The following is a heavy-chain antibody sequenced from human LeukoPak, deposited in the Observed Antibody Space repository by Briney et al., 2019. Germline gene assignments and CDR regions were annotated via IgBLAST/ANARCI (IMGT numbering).Heavy chain of an antibody. V-gene: IGHV1-8*01. CDR3: VGDGEGAAISVNYWFDP. D-gene: IGHD2-2*02. CDR2: MNPNNGNT. J-gene: IGHJ5*02. CDR1: GFTFTSYD. Sequence: GASVKVSCKASGFTFTSYDINWVRQASGQGLEWMGWMNPNNGNTGYAQKFQGRVTMTRDTSISTAYMELRGLRSEDTAVYYCVGDGEGAAISVNYWFDPWGQGTLVTVSS.